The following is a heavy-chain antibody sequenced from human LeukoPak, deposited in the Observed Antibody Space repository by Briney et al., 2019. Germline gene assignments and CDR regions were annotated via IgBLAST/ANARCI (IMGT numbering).Heavy chain of an antibody. CDR2: IYYTGST. V-gene: IGHV4-39*02. J-gene: IGHJ4*02. CDR1: GASISTTNYY. D-gene: IGHD2-8*01. Sequence: PSETLSLTSSVSGASISTTNYYWGWIRQPPGKGLEWIVSIYYTGSTYNSPSLKGPVTVSLDTSKNHFSLGLNSVTAADTAVYYCARRRGRNGRYSCDEWGQGTRVSVFS. CDR3: ARRRGRNGRYSCDE.